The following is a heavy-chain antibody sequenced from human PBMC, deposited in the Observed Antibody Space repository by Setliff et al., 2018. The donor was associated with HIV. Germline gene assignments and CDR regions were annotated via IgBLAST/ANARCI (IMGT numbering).Heavy chain of an antibody. CDR2: INHSGST. CDR3: ARGGRSLAAQTWFDP. Sequence: SETLSLTCAVYGGSFSDYYWSWIRQPPGKGLEWIGEINHSGSTNYNPSLKSRVTISVDTSKNQFSLKLSSVTAADTAVYYCARGGRSLAAQTWFDPWGQGALVTVSS. J-gene: IGHJ5*02. V-gene: IGHV4-34*01. CDR1: GGSFSDYY. D-gene: IGHD6-6*01.